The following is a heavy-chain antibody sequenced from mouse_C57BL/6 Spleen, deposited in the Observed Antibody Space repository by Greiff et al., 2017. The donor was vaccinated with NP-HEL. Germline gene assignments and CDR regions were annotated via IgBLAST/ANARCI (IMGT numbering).Heavy chain of an antibody. CDR2: IYPGDGDT. CDR1: GYAFSSSW. J-gene: IGHJ4*01. Sequence: VQLQQSGPELVKPGASVKISCKASGYAFSSSWMNWVKQRPGQGLEWIGRIYPGDGDTNYNGKFKGKATLTADKSSSTAYMQLSSLTSEDSAVYFCARSALYAMDDWGQGTSVTVSS. CDR3: ARSALYAMDD. D-gene: IGHD6-1*01. V-gene: IGHV1-82*01.